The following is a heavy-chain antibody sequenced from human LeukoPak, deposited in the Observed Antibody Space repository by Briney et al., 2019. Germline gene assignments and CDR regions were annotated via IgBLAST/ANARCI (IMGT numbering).Heavy chain of an antibody. D-gene: IGHD5-12*01. Sequence: DSVKGRFTISRDNAKNSLYLQMNSLRAEDTAVYYCARGGGYDPFDYWGQGTLVTVSS. V-gene: IGHV3-7*01. J-gene: IGHJ4*02. CDR3: ARGGGYDPFDY.